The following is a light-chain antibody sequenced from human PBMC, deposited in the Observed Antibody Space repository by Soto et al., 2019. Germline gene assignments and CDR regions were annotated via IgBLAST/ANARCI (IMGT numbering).Light chain of an antibody. CDR2: DAS. J-gene: IGKJ2*01. CDR3: QHRYNWHNT. CDR1: QSVGTY. Sequence: EIVLTQSPATLSLSPGERATLSCRASQSVGTYLAWYQHNPGQAPRLLIYDASNRATGIPARFSGSGSGTDFTLTISIPEPEDFAVYYCQHRYNWHNTFGQGTKLEIK. V-gene: IGKV3-11*01.